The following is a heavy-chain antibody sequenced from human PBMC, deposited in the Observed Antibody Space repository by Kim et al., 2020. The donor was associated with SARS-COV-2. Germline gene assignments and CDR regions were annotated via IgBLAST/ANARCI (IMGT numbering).Heavy chain of an antibody. Sequence: GGSLRLSCAASGFTFSSYGMHWVRQAPGKGLEWVAVTWYDGSNKYYADSVKGRFTISRDNSKNTLYLQMNSLRAEDTAVYYCARDGSSSWPRYQMDFWG. J-gene: IGHJ6*03. CDR2: TWYDGSNK. CDR3: ARDGSSSWPRYQMDF. V-gene: IGHV3-33*01. D-gene: IGHD6-13*01. CDR1: GFTFSSYG.